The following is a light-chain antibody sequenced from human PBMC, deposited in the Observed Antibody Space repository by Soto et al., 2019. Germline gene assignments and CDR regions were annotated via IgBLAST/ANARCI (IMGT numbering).Light chain of an antibody. CDR2: DVS. V-gene: IGLV2-14*01. J-gene: IGLJ3*02. CDR3: NSYTSSETLV. Sequence: QSALTQPASVSGSPGQSIAISCTGTSSDIGGYKYVNWYQQHPGKVPKVIIYDVSNRPSGVSDRFSGSKSGNTASLTISGLQAEDEADYYCNSYTSSETLVFGGGTKLPS. CDR1: SSDIGGYKY.